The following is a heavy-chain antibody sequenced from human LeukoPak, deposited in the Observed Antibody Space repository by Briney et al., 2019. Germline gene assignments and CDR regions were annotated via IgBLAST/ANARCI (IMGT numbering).Heavy chain of an antibody. V-gene: IGHV1-46*01. CDR3: ARDLDGSGYYPDY. Sequence: ASVKVSCKASGYTLTSFYMHWVRQAPGQGLEWMGIINPSGGSTSYAQKFQGRVTMTRDTSTNTVYVELSSLISEDTAVYYCARDLDGSGYYPDYWGQGTLVTVSS. CDR1: GYTLTSFY. J-gene: IGHJ4*02. D-gene: IGHD3-22*01. CDR2: INPSGGST.